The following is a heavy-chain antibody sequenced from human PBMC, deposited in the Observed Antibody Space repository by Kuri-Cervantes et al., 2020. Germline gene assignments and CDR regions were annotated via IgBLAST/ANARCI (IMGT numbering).Heavy chain of an antibody. Sequence: GGSLRPSWAPSGFTSSSYGMHWVRQAPGKGLEWVAVISYDGSNKYYADSVKGRFTMSRDNSKNTLYLQMNSLRAEDTAVYYCARSYSYDTSGYFDYWGQGTLVTVSS. V-gene: IGHV3-30*03. CDR1: GFTSSSYG. CDR3: ARSYSYDTSGYFDY. CDR2: ISYDGSNK. J-gene: IGHJ4*02. D-gene: IGHD3-22*01.